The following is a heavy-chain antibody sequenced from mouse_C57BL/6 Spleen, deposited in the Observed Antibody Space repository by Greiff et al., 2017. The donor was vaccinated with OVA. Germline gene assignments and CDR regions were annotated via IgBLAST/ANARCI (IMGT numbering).Heavy chain of an antibody. D-gene: IGHD1-1*01. J-gene: IGHJ4*01. Sequence: QVQLQQSGAELVRPGTSVKVSCKASGYAFTNYLIEWVKQRPGQGLEWIGVINPGSGGTNYNEKFKGKATLTADKSSSTAYMQLSSLTSEDSAVYVCARDYGSTHYAMDYWGQGTSVTVSS. CDR2: INPGSGGT. CDR3: ARDYGSTHYAMDY. CDR1: GYAFTNYL. V-gene: IGHV1-54*01.